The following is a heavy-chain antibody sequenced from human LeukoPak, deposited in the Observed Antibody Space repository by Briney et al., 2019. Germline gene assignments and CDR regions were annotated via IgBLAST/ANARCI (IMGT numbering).Heavy chain of an antibody. CDR2: ISAYNGNT. CDR3: ARGGTWYYDSSGLNWFDP. V-gene: IGHV1-18*01. J-gene: IGHJ5*02. CDR1: GYTFTSYG. Sequence: ASVKVSCKASGYTFTSYGISWVRQAPGQGLEWKGWISAYNGNTNYAQKLQGRVTMTTDTSTSTAYMELRSLRSDDTAVYYCARGGTWYYDSSGLNWFDPWGQGTLVTVSS. D-gene: IGHD3-22*01.